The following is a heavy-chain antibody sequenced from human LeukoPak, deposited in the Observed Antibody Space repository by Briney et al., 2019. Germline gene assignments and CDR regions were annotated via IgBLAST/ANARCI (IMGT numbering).Heavy chain of an antibody. CDR3: ARQWGHYDFWSGYQYYFDY. J-gene: IGHJ4*02. D-gene: IGHD3-3*01. V-gene: IGHV4-39*01. CDR1: GGSISSSSYY. CDR2: IYYSGST. Sequence: SVTLSLTCTVSGGSISSSSYYWGWIRQPPGKGLEWIGSIYYSGSTYYNPSLKSRVTISVDTSKNQFSLKLSSVTAADTAVYYCARQWGHYDFWSGYQYYFDYWGQGTLVTVSS.